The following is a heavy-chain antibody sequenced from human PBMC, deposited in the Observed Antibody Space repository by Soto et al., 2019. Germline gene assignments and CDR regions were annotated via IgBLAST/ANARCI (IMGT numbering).Heavy chain of an antibody. J-gene: IGHJ6*02. CDR1: GGSFSGYY. CDR3: ASGKTRTARPSLRYYYYGLDV. D-gene: IGHD6-6*01. V-gene: IGHV4-34*01. Sequence: QVQLQQWGAGLLKPSETLSLTCTIYGGSFSGYYWSWIRQPPGKGLEWIGEINHSGSTNYSPSLKRRVSIAVDTSKDKFSLNLSSVTAADTAVYYCASGKTRTARPSLRYYYYGLDVWGQATTVTVSS. CDR2: INHSGST.